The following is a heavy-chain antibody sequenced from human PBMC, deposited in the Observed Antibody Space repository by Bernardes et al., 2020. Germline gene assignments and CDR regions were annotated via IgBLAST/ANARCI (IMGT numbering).Heavy chain of an antibody. CDR2: IYYSGST. J-gene: IGHJ4*03. CDR3: AREVMATIDY. D-gene: IGHD5-12*01. Sequence: SETLSLTCAVSGYSISSGYYWGWIRQPPGKGLEWIGSIYYSGSTYHNPSLKSRVTISVDTSKNQFSLNLNSVTAADTAVYYCAREVMATIDYWGQGTTVTVSS. CDR1: GYSISSGYY. V-gene: IGHV4-38-2*02.